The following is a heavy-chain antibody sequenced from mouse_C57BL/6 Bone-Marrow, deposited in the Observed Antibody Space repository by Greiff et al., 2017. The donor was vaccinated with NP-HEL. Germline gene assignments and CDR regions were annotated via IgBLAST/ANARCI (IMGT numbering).Heavy chain of an antibody. D-gene: IGHD1-1*01. Sequence: VQLQQPGAELVKPGASVKMSCKASGYTFTSYWITWVKQRPGQGLEWIGDIYPGSGSTNYNEKFKSKATLTVDTSSSTAYMQLSSLTSEDSAVYYCARQGRYYYGSTWFAYWGQGTLVTVSA. CDR1: GYTFTSYW. CDR3: ARQGRYYYGSTWFAY. V-gene: IGHV1-55*01. J-gene: IGHJ3*01. CDR2: IYPGSGST.